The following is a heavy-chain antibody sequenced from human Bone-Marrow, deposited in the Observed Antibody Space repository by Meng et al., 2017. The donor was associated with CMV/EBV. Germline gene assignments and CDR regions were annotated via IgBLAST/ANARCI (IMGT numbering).Heavy chain of an antibody. D-gene: IGHD2-2*01. CDR2: SNHGGST. CDR1: GGFFSGYY. V-gene: IGHV4-34*01. J-gene: IGHJ3*02. CDR3: ARAGNYCSSTSCYPQDAFDI. Sequence: SETLSPTCAVYGGFFSGYYWTWIRQPPGKGLEWIGESNHGGSTNYNPSLKSRVTISVDTSENQFSLKLSSVTAADTAVYYCARAGNYCSSTSCYPQDAFDIWGQGTMVTVSS.